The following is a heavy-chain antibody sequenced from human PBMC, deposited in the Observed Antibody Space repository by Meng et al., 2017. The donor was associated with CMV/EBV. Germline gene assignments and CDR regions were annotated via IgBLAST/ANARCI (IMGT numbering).Heavy chain of an antibody. J-gene: IGHJ5*02. CDR2: LNPNSGNT. CDR1: GYTFTSYY. Sequence: KAYGYTFTSYYINWVRQATGQGLEWMGWLNPNSGNTGYAQKFQGRVTITRNTSISTAYMELSSLRSEDTAVYYCARGITTVKYNWFDPWGQGTLVTVSS. CDR3: ARGITTVKYNWFDP. V-gene: IGHV1-8*03. D-gene: IGHD4-11*01.